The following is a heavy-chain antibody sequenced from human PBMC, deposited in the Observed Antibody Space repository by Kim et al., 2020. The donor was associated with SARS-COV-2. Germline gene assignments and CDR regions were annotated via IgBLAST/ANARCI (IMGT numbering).Heavy chain of an antibody. J-gene: IGHJ4*02. CDR2: ISSSSNYI. V-gene: IGHV3-21*01. Sequence: GGSLRLSCAASGFTFSSYSMNWVRQAPGKGLEWVSSISSSSNYIYYADSVKGRFTISRDNAKNSLYLQMNSLRAEDTAVYYCARAAESYCSGGSCYDFDAAIDYWGQGTLVTVSS. CDR3: ARAAESYCSGGSCYDFDAAIDY. D-gene: IGHD2-15*01. CDR1: GFTFSSYS.